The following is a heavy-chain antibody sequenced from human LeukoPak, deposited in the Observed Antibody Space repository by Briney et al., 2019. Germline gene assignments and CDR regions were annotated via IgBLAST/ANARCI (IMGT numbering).Heavy chain of an antibody. J-gene: IGHJ4*02. V-gene: IGHV3-33*01. CDR3: ARDPPYYDILTA. Sequence: PGRSLRLSCAASGFTFSSYGMHWVRQAPGKGLEWVAVIWYDGSNKYYADSVKGRFTISRDNSKNTLYLQMNGLRAQDTAVYYCARDPPYYDILTAWGQGTLVTVSS. CDR2: IWYDGSNK. D-gene: IGHD3-9*01. CDR1: GFTFSSYG.